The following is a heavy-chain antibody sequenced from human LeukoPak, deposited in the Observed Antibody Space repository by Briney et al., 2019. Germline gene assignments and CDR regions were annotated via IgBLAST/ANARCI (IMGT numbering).Heavy chain of an antibody. CDR1: GYTFTGYY. CDR3: ARDVNQYSSGWYNWFDP. Sequence: TSVRVSCMASGYTFTGYYMHWVRQAPGQGREWMGWINPNSGGTNYAQKFQGRVTMTRNTSISTAYMELSRLRSDDTAVYYCARDVNQYSSGWYNWFDPWGQGTLVTVSS. V-gene: IGHV1-2*02. J-gene: IGHJ5*02. D-gene: IGHD6-19*01. CDR2: INPNSGGT.